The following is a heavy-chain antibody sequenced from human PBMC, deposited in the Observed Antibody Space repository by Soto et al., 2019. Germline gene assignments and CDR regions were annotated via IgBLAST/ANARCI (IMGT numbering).Heavy chain of an antibody. V-gene: IGHV3-74*01. CDR1: GFTFSTYW. J-gene: IGHJ6*02. CDR2: IKGDGSST. CDR3: ARGILNDYGVDV. D-gene: IGHD1-1*01. Sequence: EVQLVESGGGLVQPGGSLRLYCAASGFTFSTYWMHWVRQAPGTGLEWVSRIKGDGSSTSYADSVKGRFTISRDNAKNTLYLQMNSLGAEDTAVYWCARGILNDYGVDVWGQGTTVTVSS.